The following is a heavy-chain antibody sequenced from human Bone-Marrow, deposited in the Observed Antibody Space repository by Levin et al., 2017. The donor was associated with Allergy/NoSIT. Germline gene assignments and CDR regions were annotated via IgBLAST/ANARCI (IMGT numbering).Heavy chain of an antibody. Sequence: GGSLRLPCAASGFIFSNYAMNWVRQAPGKGLEWVSQISGSGGNTHYADSVKGRFTFSRDNSKNTLHLQMNSLRAEDTAVYYCAGYDTSAYHSPFDYWGQGTLVTVSS. CDR2: ISGSGGNT. CDR3: AGYDTSAYHSPFDY. CDR1: GFIFSNYA. V-gene: IGHV3-23*01. J-gene: IGHJ4*02. D-gene: IGHD3-22*01.